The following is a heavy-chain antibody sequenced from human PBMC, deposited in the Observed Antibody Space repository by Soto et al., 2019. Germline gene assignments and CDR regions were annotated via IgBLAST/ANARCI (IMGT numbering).Heavy chain of an antibody. D-gene: IGHD3-10*01. CDR2: LYSGST. CDR1: GASITRGGFH. Sequence: QLQLQESGPGLVKPSETLSLTCAVTGASITRGGFHWGWIRQSPGQGLEWIGSLYSGSTYYNPSLKSRVTTSADTSKNDFSLRLTSVTAADTAVYYCARRGSGHTFDYWGQGTLVTVSS. V-gene: IGHV4-39*02. CDR3: ARRGSGHTFDY. J-gene: IGHJ4*02.